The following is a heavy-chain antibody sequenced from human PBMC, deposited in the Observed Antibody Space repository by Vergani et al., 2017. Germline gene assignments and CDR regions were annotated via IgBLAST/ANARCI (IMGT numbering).Heavy chain of an antibody. D-gene: IGHD4-11*01. Sequence: QVQLQQWGGGLLKPSETLSLTCVVNGGSFTSYHWTWIRQSPGEGLEWVCDIDHTGRPDYNPSLKCRLTMSVDKSRNQFSLTLSYVTATDTEIYFCARVNTETNGHLYYYYYMDVWGQGTAVTVS. CDR1: GGSFTSYH. CDR2: IDHTGRP. J-gene: IGHJ6*03. V-gene: IGHV4-34*01. CDR3: ARVNTETNGHLYYYYYMDV.